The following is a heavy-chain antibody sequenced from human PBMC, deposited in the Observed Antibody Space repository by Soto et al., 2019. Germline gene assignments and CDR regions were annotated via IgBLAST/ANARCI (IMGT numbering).Heavy chain of an antibody. CDR1: GGTFSIYA. CDR2: IIPIFGTA. D-gene: IGHD3-22*01. Sequence: CAVKVSCKSSGGTFSIYAISWVRQAPGQGLEWMGGIIPIFGTANYAQKFQGRFTITADESTSTAYMELSSLRSEDTAVYYCARDGSNESSGYYSPHFDYWGQGTLVTVNS. CDR3: ARDGSNESSGYYSPHFDY. V-gene: IGHV1-69*13. J-gene: IGHJ4*02.